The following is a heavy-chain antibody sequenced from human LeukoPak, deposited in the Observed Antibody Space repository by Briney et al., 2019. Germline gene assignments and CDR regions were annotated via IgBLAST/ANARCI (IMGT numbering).Heavy chain of an antibody. D-gene: IGHD3-16*02. CDR2: INHSGST. V-gene: IGHV4-34*01. CDR3: ARGSPDYDYVWGSYRRGPLYYFDY. CDR1: GGSFSGYY. J-gene: IGHJ4*02. Sequence: PSETLSLTCAVYGGSFSGYYWSWIRQPPGKGLEWIGEINHSGSTSYNPSLKSRVTISVDTSKNQFSLKLSSVTAADTAVYYCARGSPDYDYVWGSYRRGPLYYFDYWGQGTLVTVSS.